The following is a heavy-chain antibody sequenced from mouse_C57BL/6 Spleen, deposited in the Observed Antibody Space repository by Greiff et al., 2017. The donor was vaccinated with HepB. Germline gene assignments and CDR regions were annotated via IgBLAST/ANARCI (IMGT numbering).Heavy chain of an antibody. J-gene: IGHJ1*03. CDR1: GYTFTDYY. CDR3: ARRGITTGVGGYFDV. CDR2: INPNNGGT. V-gene: IGHV1-26*01. Sequence: VQLQQSGPELVKPGASVKISCKASGYTFTDYYMNWVKQSHGKSLEWIGDINPNNGGTSYNQKFKGKATLTVDKSSSTAYMELRSLTSEDSAVYYCARRGITTGVGGYFDVWGTGTTVTVSS. D-gene: IGHD1-1*01.